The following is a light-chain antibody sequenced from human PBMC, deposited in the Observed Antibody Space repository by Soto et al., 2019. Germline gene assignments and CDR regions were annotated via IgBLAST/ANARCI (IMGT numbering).Light chain of an antibody. CDR2: DVS. V-gene: IGLV2-8*01. Sequence: QSALTQPPSASGSPGQSVTISCTGTSSDVGGYDYVSWYQQHPGKDPKLVIYDVSKRPSGVPDRFSGSKSGNTASLTVSGLQPEDEADYYCSSYAGSRNLLFGGGTKVTVL. CDR1: SSDVGGYDY. CDR3: SSYAGSRNLL. J-gene: IGLJ2*01.